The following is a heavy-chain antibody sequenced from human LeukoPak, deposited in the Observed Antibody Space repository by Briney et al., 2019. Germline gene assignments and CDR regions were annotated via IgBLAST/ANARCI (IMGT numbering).Heavy chain of an antibody. CDR2: INARGDT. Sequence: PSETLSLTCAVYGWSFNDYYWNWIRQPPGKGLEWVGEINARGDTNFNPSLKSRVTISVDTSKSQFSLTLTSMIAADTAVYYCARGQVPAARGYNWFDPWGQGPLVTVSS. CDR1: GWSFNDYY. D-gene: IGHD2-2*01. CDR3: ARGQVPAARGYNWFDP. V-gene: IGHV4-34*01. J-gene: IGHJ5*02.